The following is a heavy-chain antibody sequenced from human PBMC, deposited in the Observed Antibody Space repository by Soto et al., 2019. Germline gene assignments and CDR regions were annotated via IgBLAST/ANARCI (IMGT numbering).Heavy chain of an antibody. J-gene: IGHJ3*02. D-gene: IGHD2-15*01. CDR1: GYSFTSYW. V-gene: IGHV5-51*01. Sequence: GESLKISCKGSGYSFTSYWIGWVRQMPGKGLEWMGIIYPGDSDTRYSPSFQGQVTISADKSISTAYLQWSSLKASGTAMYYCARQWRGYCSGGSCYTDAFDIWGQGTMVTVSS. CDR3: ARQWRGYCSGGSCYTDAFDI. CDR2: IYPGDSDT.